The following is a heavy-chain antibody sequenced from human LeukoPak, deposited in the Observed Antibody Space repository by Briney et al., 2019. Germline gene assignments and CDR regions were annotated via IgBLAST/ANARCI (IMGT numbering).Heavy chain of an antibody. V-gene: IGHV4-31*03. CDR1: GGSISSGGYY. J-gene: IGHJ6*02. CDR2: IYYSGST. D-gene: IGHD4-11*01. CDR3: ARHRYSTLYYYGMDV. Sequence: PSQTLSLTCTVSGGSISSGGYYWSWIRQHPGKGLEWIGYIYYSGSTYYNPSLKSRVTISVDTSKNQFSLKLSSVTAADTAVYYCARHRYSTLYYYGMDVWGQGTTVTVSS.